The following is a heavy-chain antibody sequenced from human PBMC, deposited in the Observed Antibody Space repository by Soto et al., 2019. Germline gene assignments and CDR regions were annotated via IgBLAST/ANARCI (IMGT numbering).Heavy chain of an antibody. Sequence: SETLSLTCTVSGASISDYYCTWIRQPPGKGLEWTGYIYYSASTNYNPSLKSRVTISVDTSKNQFSLKLSSVTAADTAVYYCASGEVQDGYTFFDYWGQGALVTVSS. CDR2: IYYSAST. D-gene: IGHD5-12*01. CDR3: ASGEVQDGYTFFDY. V-gene: IGHV4-59*01. CDR1: GASISDYY. J-gene: IGHJ4*02.